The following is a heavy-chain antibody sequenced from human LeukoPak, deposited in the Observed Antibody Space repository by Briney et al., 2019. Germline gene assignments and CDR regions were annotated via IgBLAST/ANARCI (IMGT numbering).Heavy chain of an antibody. Sequence: GGSLRLSCAASGFTFSTYAMNWVRQAPGEGLEWVSSIGGSSISLYYADSLKGRFTISRDNAKNSLYLQLNSLRAEDTAVYYCARESGGDLGEAFDIWGQGTMVTVFS. D-gene: IGHD1-26*01. CDR2: IGGSSISL. CDR3: ARESGGDLGEAFDI. J-gene: IGHJ3*02. CDR1: GFTFSTYA. V-gene: IGHV3-21*01.